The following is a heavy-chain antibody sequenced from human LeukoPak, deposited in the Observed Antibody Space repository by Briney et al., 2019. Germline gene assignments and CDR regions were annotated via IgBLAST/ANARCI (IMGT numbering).Heavy chain of an antibody. J-gene: IGHJ4*02. CDR3: ARVVRGNSVFDY. CDR2: ISPIFGTA. Sequence: ASVKVSCKASGGTFSSYAISWVRQAPGQGLEWMGGISPIFGTANYAQKFQGRVTITADESTSTAYMELSSLRSEDTAVYYCARVVRGNSVFDYWGQGTLVTVSS. D-gene: IGHD4-23*01. CDR1: GGTFSSYA. V-gene: IGHV1-69*13.